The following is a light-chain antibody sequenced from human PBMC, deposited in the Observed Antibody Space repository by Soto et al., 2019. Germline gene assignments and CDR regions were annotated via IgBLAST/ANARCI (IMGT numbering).Light chain of an antibody. J-gene: IGKJ1*01. CDR2: GAS. CDR3: QVTNRFPQS. Sequence: DIPLAQSPSSVSASVGDTVTITCRASQDISTWLAGYQQQPGKAPKLLIYGASHLQTGLSSRFSGSGSGTEFTLSIRSLQPEDCATYYCQVTNRFPQSFGQGIRVDIK. CDR1: QDISTW. V-gene: IGKV1-12*01.